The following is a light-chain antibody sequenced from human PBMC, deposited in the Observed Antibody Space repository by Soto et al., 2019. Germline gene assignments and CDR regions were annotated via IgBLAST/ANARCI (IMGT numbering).Light chain of an antibody. J-gene: IGKJ5*01. CDR3: QQYNEWPPFT. V-gene: IGKV3-15*01. CDR2: GAS. CDR1: QSVSSN. Sequence: EIVMTQSPATLSVSPGERATLSCRASQSVSSNLAWYQQKPGQAPRLLIYGASTRATGIPARFSGSGSGTEFTLTISSLQSEDFATYYCQQYNEWPPFTFGQGTRLEIK.